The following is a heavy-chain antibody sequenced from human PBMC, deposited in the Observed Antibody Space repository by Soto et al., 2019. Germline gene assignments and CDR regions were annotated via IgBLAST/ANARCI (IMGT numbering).Heavy chain of an antibody. CDR3: AKDVEDCNSTSCYNNWVDP. J-gene: IGHJ5*02. Sequence: EVQLLESGGGLVQPGGSLRLSCAASGFTFYNYAMSWVRQAPGKGLEWVSAISGSGATTYYADSVKGRFTISRDNSKNTLSLKINGLRAEDTALYYCAKDVEDCNSTSCYNNWVDPWGQGTLVNVSS. D-gene: IGHD2-2*01. CDR2: ISGSGATT. CDR1: GFTFYNYA. V-gene: IGHV3-23*01.